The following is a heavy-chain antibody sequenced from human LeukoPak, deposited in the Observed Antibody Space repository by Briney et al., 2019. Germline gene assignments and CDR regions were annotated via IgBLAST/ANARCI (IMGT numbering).Heavy chain of an antibody. CDR1: GFTFSSYS. J-gene: IGHJ4*02. CDR2: ISSSSSTI. V-gene: IGHV3-48*01. D-gene: IGHD3-10*01. Sequence: GSLRLSCAASGFTFSSYSMNWVRQAPGKGLEWVSYISSSSSTIYYADSVKGRFTISRDNAKNSLYLQMNSLRAEDTAVYYCASGSGSYQYYWGQGTLVTVSS. CDR3: ASGSGSYQYY.